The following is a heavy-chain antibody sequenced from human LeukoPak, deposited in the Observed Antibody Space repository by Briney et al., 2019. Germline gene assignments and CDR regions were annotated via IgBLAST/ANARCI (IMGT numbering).Heavy chain of an antibody. J-gene: IGHJ4*02. CDR3: ARDPGCGGDCYLTWGQPNFDY. V-gene: IGHV1-2*02. CDR2: INPNSGGT. CDR1: GYTFTAYY. D-gene: IGHD2-21*02. Sequence: ASVKVSCKASGYTFTAYYMHWVRQAPGQGLEWMGWINPNSGGTNYAQKFQGRVTMTRDTSISTAYMELSRLRSDDTAVYYCARDPGCGGDCYLTWGQPNFDYWGQGTLVTVSS.